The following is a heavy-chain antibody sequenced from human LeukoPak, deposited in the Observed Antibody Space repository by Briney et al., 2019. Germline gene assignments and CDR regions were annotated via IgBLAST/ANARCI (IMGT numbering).Heavy chain of an antibody. D-gene: IGHD1-14*01. CDR2: IYYSGST. CDR3: ARLETNYYYYYMDV. V-gene: IGHV4-38-2*02. J-gene: IGHJ6*03. CDR1: GYSITRGSY. Sequence: PSETLSLTCTVSGYSITRGSYWGWIRQPPGKGLEWIGSIYYSGSTYYNPSLKSRVTISVDTSKNQFSLKLSSVTAADTAVYYCARLETNYYYYYMDVWGKGTTVTISS.